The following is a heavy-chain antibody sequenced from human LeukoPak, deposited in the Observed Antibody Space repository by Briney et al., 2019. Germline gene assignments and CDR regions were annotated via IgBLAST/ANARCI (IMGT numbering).Heavy chain of an antibody. CDR1: GDSINNDNYY. V-gene: IGHV4-39*02. J-gene: IGHJ4*01. Sequence: SETLSLTCYVSGDSINNDNYYWGWVRQSPGAGLEWLGSVYHNGHTIYTPSLKSRLTLPVDTSKNHLSLNMTSATAADTAVYXXXXXXXXXXXXXGSDYYFDSWGRGTLVTVTS. D-gene: IGHD4/OR15-4a*01. CDR3: XXXXXXXXXXXGSDYYFDS. CDR2: VYHNGHT.